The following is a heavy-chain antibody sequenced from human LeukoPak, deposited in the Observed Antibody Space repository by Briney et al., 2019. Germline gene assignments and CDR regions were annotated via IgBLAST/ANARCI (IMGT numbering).Heavy chain of an antibody. V-gene: IGHV4-39*01. Sequence: SETLSLTCTVSGGSITSNTYYWGWIRQPPGKGLEWLGHTYHSGNTYYRSSLKSRVNISADTSRNQFSLKLSSVTAADTAVYYCARLSAAIPRWFDLWGQGTLVTVSA. CDR2: TYHSGNT. CDR1: GGSITSNTYY. D-gene: IGHD2-2*02. J-gene: IGHJ5*02. CDR3: ARLSAAIPRWFDL.